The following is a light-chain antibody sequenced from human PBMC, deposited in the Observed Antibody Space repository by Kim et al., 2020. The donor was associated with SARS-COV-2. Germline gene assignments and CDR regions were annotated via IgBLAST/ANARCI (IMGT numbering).Light chain of an antibody. J-gene: IGLJ3*02. CDR1: NIGSKS. V-gene: IGLV3-21*04. Sequence: SYELTQPPSVSVAPGKTARITCGGNNIGSKSVHWYQQKPGQAPVLVIYYDSDRLSGIPERFSGSNSGNTATLTISRVAAGDEADYYCPVWDSSSDYPVFG. CDR3: PVWDSSSDYPV. CDR2: YDS.